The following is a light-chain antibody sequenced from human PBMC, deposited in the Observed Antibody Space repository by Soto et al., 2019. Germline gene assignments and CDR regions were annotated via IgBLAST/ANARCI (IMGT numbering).Light chain of an antibody. V-gene: IGKV3D-15*01. J-gene: IGKJ4*01. CDR2: GVS. CDR1: QRVSSD. Sequence: EIVLTQSPGTLSLSPGERATLSCRASQRVSSDRFLAWYQQRPGQAPRLLIYGVSSRATGVPDRFRGSRSGPEFTLTINSLQSEDFAIYYCQPYNNWPLTFGGGTKVESK. CDR3: QPYNNWPLT.